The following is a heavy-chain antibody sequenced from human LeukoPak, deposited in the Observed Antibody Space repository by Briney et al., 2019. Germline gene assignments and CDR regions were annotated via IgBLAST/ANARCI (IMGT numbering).Heavy chain of an antibody. CDR3: ATCLHAGWFGELFLVY. J-gene: IGHJ4*02. D-gene: IGHD3-10*01. CDR1: GYTLTELS. V-gene: IGHV1-24*01. Sequence: ASVKVSCKVSGYTLTELSMHWVRQAPGKGLEWMGGFDPEDGETIYAQKFQGRVTMTEDTSTDTAYMELSSLRSEDTAVYYCATCLHAGWFGELFLVYWGQGTLVTVSS. CDR2: FDPEDGET.